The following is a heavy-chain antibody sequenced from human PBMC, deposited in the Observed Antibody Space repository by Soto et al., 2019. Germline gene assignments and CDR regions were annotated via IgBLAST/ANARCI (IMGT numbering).Heavy chain of an antibody. CDR1: GYTFTSYY. Sequence: GASVKVSCKASGYTFTSYYMHWVRQAPGQGLEWMGIINPSGGSTSYAQKLQGRVTMTTDTSTSTAYMELRSLRSDDTAVYYCARFMWIQLWPSYYFDYWGQGTLVTVSS. D-gene: IGHD5-18*01. J-gene: IGHJ4*02. CDR2: INPSGGST. CDR3: ARFMWIQLWPSYYFDY. V-gene: IGHV1-46*01.